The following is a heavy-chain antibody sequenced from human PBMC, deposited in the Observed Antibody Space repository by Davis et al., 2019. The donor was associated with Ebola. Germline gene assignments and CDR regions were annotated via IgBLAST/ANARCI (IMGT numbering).Heavy chain of an antibody. Sequence: SVKVSCKASGGTFSSYAISWVRQAPGQGLEWMGRIIPILGIANYAQKFQGRVTITADKSTSTAYMELSSLRSEDTAVYYCARRAQHPRRAWFDPWGQGTLVTVSS. J-gene: IGHJ5*02. D-gene: IGHD3-10*01. CDR3: ARRAQHPRRAWFDP. CDR2: IIPILGIA. CDR1: GGTFSSYA. V-gene: IGHV1-69*04.